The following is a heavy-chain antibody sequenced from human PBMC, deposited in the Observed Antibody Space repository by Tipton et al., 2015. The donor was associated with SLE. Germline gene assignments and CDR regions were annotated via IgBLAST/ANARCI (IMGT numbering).Heavy chain of an antibody. CDR1: GFTFSSYG. CDR2: ISGSGGST. V-gene: IGHV3-23*01. D-gene: IGHD2-15*01. CDR3: AKVYCSGGNCSYAFNI. J-gene: IGHJ3*02. Sequence: GSLRLSCAASGFTFSSYGMSWVRQAPGKGLEWVSDISGSGGSTNYADSVKGRFTISRDNSKNTLYLQMNSLRAEDTAIYYCAKVYCSGGNCSYAFNIWGQGTMVTVSS.